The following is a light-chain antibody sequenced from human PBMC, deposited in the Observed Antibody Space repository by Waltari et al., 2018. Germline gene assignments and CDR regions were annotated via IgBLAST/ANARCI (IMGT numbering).Light chain of an antibody. V-gene: IGKV3-11*01. J-gene: IGKJ4*01. CDR2: EAS. CDR1: QSVSSY. CDR3: QQRIKWPLT. Sequence: EIVLTQSPATLSLSPGERATHSCRASQSVSSYLGWYQQKPGQAPRLLIYEASNRATGIPARFSGSGSGTDFTLTISKLEPEDFAVYYCQQRIKWPLTFGGGTKVEIK.